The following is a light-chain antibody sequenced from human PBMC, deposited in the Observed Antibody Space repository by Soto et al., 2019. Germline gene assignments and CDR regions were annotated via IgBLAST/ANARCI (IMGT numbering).Light chain of an antibody. J-gene: IGLJ2*01. CDR2: GNN. CDR1: SSNIGAGYD. CDR3: QSYDSSLSAVV. Sequence: HSVLTQPPSVSGAPGQRVTISCTGSSSNIGAGYDVHWYQQLPGTAPKLLMYGNNNRPSGVPDRFSGSKSGTSASLAITGLQAEDEADYYCQSYDSSLSAVVFGGGTKLTVL. V-gene: IGLV1-40*01.